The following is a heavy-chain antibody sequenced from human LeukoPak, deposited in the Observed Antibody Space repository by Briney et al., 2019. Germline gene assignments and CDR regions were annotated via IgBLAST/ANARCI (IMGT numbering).Heavy chain of an antibody. V-gene: IGHV3-30-3*01. D-gene: IGHD3-10*01. CDR2: SSYDGRD. CDR3: AKDLARGVRGTDY. J-gene: IGHJ4*02. CDR1: GFTFSSYA. Sequence: GGSLRLSCAASGFTFSSYAMHWVRQASGKGLEWVGVSSYDGRDYYADSMRGRFTISRDNSRDTLYLEMNSLRAEDTALYYCAKDLARGVRGTDYWGQGTLVTVSS.